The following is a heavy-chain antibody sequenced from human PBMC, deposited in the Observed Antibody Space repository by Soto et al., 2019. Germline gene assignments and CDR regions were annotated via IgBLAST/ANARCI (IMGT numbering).Heavy chain of an antibody. CDR1: GGSISSSNW. CDR3: ARDVPAAYCSGGSCFPGAFDI. V-gene: IGHV4-4*02. Sequence: KPSETLSLTCAVSGGSISSSNWWSWVRQPPGKGLEWIGEIYHSGSTNYNPSLKSRVTISVDKSKNQFSLKLSSVNAVDTAVYYCARDVPAAYCSGGSCFPGAFDIWGQGTMVTVSS. D-gene: IGHD2-15*01. CDR2: IYHSGST. J-gene: IGHJ3*02.